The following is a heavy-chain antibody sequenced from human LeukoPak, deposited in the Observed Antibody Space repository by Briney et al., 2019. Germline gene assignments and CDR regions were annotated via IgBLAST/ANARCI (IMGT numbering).Heavy chain of an antibody. CDR1: EFTLRSYS. V-gene: IGHV3-21*01. CDR2: ISTSSTYI. Sequence: PGGSLRLSCAASEFTLRSYSMHWVRQAPGKGLEWVSYISTSSTYIYHADLVRGRFSISRDNAKNSLYLHMNSLKADDTAVYYCARDASGSSIGLIDFWGQGTLVTVSS. J-gene: IGHJ4*02. CDR3: ARDASGSSIGLIDF. D-gene: IGHD1-26*01.